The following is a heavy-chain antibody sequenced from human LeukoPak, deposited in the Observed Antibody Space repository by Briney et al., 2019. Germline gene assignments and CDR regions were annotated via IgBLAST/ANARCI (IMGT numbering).Heavy chain of an antibody. V-gene: IGHV3-20*04. CDR3: ARVPGSYCSGGSCLHYFDY. J-gene: IGHJ4*02. CDR1: GFTFDDYG. CDR2: INWNGGST. D-gene: IGHD2-15*01. Sequence: PGGPLRLSCAASGFTFDDYGMSWVRQAPGKGPEWVSGINWNGGSTGYADSVKGRYTISRDNAKNSLYLQMNSLRAEDTALYYCARVPGSYCSGGSCLHYFDYWGQGTLVTVSS.